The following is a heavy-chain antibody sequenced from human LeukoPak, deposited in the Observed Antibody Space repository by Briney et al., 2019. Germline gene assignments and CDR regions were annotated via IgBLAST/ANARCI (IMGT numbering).Heavy chain of an antibody. CDR3: AREHSGYDFPGRDYYYMDV. D-gene: IGHD5-12*01. V-gene: IGHV3-21*01. J-gene: IGHJ6*03. Sequence: GGSLRLSCAASGFTFSSYSMNWVRQAPGKGLEWVSSISSSSRSYIYYEDSVKGRFTISRDNAKNSLYLQMNSLRAEDTAVYYCAREHSGYDFPGRDYYYMDVWGKGTTVTVSS. CDR1: GFTFSSYS. CDR2: ISSSSRSYI.